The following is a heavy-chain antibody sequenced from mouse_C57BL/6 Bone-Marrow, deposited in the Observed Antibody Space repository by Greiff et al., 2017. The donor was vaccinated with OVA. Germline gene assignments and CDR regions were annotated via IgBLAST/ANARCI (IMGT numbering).Heavy chain of an antibody. J-gene: IGHJ3*01. CDR3: ARGEAYYSPWFAY. Sequence: QVQLQQSGAELVRPGASVMLSCKASGYTFTDYEMHCVKQTPVHGLEWIGAIDPETCGTAYNQKFKGKATLTADKSSSTAYMELRSLTSEDSAVYFWARGEAYYSPWFAYWGQGTLVTVSA. D-gene: IGHD2-12*01. V-gene: IGHV1-23*01. CDR2: IDPETCGT. CDR1: GYTFTDYE.